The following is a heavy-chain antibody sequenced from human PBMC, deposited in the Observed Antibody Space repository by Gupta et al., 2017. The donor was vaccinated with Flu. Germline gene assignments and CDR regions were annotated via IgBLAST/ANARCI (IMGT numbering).Heavy chain of an antibody. CDR2: IYYSGIN. Sequence: YWGWIRQPAGKGLEWIATIYYSGINYYNPSLKSRVTISVDTSKNHFSLRLTSVTAADTAMYYCARLGRCIGGSCYPERVDFWGQGTLVTVSS. D-gene: IGHD2-15*01. CDR1: Y. V-gene: IGHV4-39*02. CDR3: ARLGRCIGGSCYPERVDF. J-gene: IGHJ4*02.